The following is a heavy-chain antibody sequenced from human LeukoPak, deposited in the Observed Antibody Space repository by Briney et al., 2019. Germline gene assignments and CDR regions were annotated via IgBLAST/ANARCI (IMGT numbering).Heavy chain of an antibody. CDR2: IREDGSED. D-gene: IGHD5-24*01. CDR3: AGDADGYED. CDR1: GFTFSRAW. Sequence: GGSLRLSCAASGFTFSRAWMSWVRQAPGKGLEWVANIREDGSEDYYADPVKGRFAISKDNAKNSLYLQMNSLRAEDTAMYYCAGDADGYEDWGQGTLVIVSS. J-gene: IGHJ4*02. V-gene: IGHV3-7*01.